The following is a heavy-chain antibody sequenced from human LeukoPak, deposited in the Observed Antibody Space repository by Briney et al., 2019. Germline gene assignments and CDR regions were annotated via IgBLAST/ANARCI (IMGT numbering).Heavy chain of an antibody. V-gene: IGHV3-23*01. CDR3: AKSPNSGYLDWFDP. CDR2: ISGSGGST. J-gene: IGHJ5*02. CDR1: GFTFSSYA. Sequence: GGSLRLSCAASGFTFSSYAMRWVRQAPGKGLEWVSAISGSGGSTYYADSVRGRFTISREHSKNTLYLQMNSLRAEDTAVYYCAKSPNSGYLDWFDPWGQGTLVTVSS. D-gene: IGHD3-22*01.